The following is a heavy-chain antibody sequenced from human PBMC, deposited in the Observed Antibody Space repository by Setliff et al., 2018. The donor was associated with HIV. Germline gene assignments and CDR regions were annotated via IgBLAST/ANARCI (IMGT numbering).Heavy chain of an antibody. V-gene: IGHV1-46*01. Sequence: ASVKVSCKASGYTFIDYYMHWVRQAPGQGLEWMGMINPSGGSTGYAQNFQGRVTMTRDTSTHTVYMELTSLRSDDTAVYYCAKDDRYYYDTSGSPSNWFDPWGQGTLVTVSS. CDR1: GYTFIDYY. CDR2: INPSGGST. CDR3: AKDDRYYYDTSGSPSNWFDP. J-gene: IGHJ5*02. D-gene: IGHD3-22*01.